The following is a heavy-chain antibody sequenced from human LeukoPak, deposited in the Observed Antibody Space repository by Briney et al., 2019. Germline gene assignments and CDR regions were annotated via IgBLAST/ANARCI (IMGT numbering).Heavy chain of an antibody. D-gene: IGHD5-24*01. CDR3: AKDKSEMETITRAFDF. V-gene: IGHV3-23*01. CDR1: GFTFSSYA. Sequence: GGSLRLSCAASGFTFSSYAMSWVRQAPGKGLEWVSAISGSGGSTYYADSVKGRFTISRDNSKNTLFLQTNSLRAEDTAVYYCAKDKSEMETITRAFDFWGQGTMVTVSS. J-gene: IGHJ3*01. CDR2: ISGSGGST.